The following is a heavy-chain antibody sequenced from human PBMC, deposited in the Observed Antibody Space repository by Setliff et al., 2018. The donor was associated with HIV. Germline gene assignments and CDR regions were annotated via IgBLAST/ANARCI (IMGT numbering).Heavy chain of an antibody. CDR2: INPSSGST. CDR3: ARETAGGYWDEY. CDR1: GYTFTSYY. V-gene: IGHV1-46*01. D-gene: IGHD6-13*01. J-gene: IGHJ4*02. Sequence: GASVKVSCKASGYTFTSYYMHWVRQAPGQGLEWMGIINPSSGSTTYAQKFQGRVTMTRDTSTSTVYMELSSMRSEDTAVYYCARETAGGYWDEYWGQGTLVTVSS.